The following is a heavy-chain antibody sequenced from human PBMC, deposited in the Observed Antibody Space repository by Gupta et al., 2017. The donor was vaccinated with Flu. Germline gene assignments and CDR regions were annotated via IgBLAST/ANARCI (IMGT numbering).Heavy chain of an antibody. CDR3: AREGQWYQGPDAFDI. CDR1: GFTFSSYS. Sequence: EVQLVESGGGLVKPGGSLRLSCAASGFTFSSYSMNWVRQAPGKGLEWVSSISSSSSYIYYADSVKGRFTISRDNAKNSLYLQMNSLRAEDTAVYYCAREGQWYQGPDAFDIWGQGTMVTVSS. V-gene: IGHV3-21*01. J-gene: IGHJ3*02. CDR2: ISSSSSYI. D-gene: IGHD2-2*01.